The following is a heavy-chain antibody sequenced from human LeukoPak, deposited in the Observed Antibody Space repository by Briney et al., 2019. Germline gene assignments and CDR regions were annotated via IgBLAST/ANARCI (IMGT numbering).Heavy chain of an antibody. J-gene: IGHJ4*02. CDR1: GFTFSNAW. Sequence: GGSLRLSCAVSGFTFSNAWMSWVRQAPGKGLEWVGRIKSNTDGGRTDSAAPVKGRFIISRDDSKNMLYLQMNSLKTEDTGVYYCTTDPQRGYYFDYWGQGTLVTVSS. CDR2: IKSNTDGGRT. D-gene: IGHD3-3*01. V-gene: IGHV3-15*01. CDR3: TTDPQRGYYFDY.